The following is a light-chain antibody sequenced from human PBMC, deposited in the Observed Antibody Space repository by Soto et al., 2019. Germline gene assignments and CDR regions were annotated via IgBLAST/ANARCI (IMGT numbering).Light chain of an antibody. CDR1: QGINNY. J-gene: IGKJ2*01. CDR3: LQHQSYPYT. Sequence: DIQMTQSPSAMSASVGDRVTITCRASQGINNYLVGFQQKPGQVPKRPIYAASTLQSGGPSRFSGSGSGTEFTLTISSHQPDDFATYYCLQHQSYPYTFGQGPKLEIK. CDR2: AAS. V-gene: IGKV1-17*03.